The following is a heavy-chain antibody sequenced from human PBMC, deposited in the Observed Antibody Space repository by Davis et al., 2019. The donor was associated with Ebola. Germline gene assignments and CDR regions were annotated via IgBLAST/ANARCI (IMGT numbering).Heavy chain of an antibody. D-gene: IGHD2-2*01. CDR2: INTNTGNP. J-gene: IGHJ6*04. Sequence: ASVKVSCKASGYTFTSYAMHWVRQAPGQGLEWMGWINTNTGNPTYAQGFTGRFVFSLDTSVSTAYLQISSLKAEDTAVYYCARAGIVVVPAAYYYYGMDVWGKGTTVTVSS. V-gene: IGHV7-4-1*02. CDR3: ARAGIVVVPAAYYYYGMDV. CDR1: GYTFTSYA.